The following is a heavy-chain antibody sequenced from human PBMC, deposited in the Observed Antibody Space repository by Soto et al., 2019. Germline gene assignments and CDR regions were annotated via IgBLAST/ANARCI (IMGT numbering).Heavy chain of an antibody. D-gene: IGHD1-26*01. CDR3: AKLVTSIVYYFDY. CDR2: ISGSGGST. CDR1: GCTFISYA. J-gene: IGHJ4*02. Sequence: PGGSLRLSCAASGCTFISYAMSWVRQAPGKGLEWVSAISGSGGSTYYADSVKGRFTISRDNSKNTLYLQMNSLRAEDTAVYYCAKLVTSIVYYFDYWGQGTLVTVSS. V-gene: IGHV3-23*01.